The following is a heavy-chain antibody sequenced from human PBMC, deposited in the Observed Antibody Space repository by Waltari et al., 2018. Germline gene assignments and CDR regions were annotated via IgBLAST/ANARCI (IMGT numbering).Heavy chain of an antibody. CDR1: GGPLRSNRHH. CDR3: AKTQWELLPLYYYYMDV. CDR2: LYYSGST. Sequence: QLQLQESGPGLVKPSETLSLTCTVSGGPLRSNRHHWGWIRQPRGKGLAWIGNLYYSGSTYYNPSLKSRVTISVDTSKNQFSLKLSSMTAADTAIYYCAKTQWELLPLYYYYMDVWGKGTTVTVSS. V-gene: IGHV4-39*01. D-gene: IGHD1-26*01. J-gene: IGHJ6*03.